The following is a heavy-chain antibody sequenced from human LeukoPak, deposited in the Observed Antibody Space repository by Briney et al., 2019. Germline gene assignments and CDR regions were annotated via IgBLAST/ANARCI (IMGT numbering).Heavy chain of an antibody. Sequence: NPGGSLRLSCAASGFTFSDSWMSWVRQAPGKGLEWVANMNQDGSEKDYVDSVKGRFTISRDNARNSLYLQMGSLRAEDTAVYYCATYTHWVAGDVWGQGTTVTVS. CDR3: ATYTHWVAGDV. CDR1: GFTFSDSW. CDR2: MNQDGSEK. D-gene: IGHD3-16*01. J-gene: IGHJ6*02. V-gene: IGHV3-7*01.